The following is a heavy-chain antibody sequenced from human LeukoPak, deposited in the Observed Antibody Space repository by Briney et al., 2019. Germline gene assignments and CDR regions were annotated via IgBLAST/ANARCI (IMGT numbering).Heavy chain of an antibody. J-gene: IGHJ3*02. V-gene: IGHV1-69*04. Sequence: ASVKVSCKASGGTFSSYTISWVRQAPGQGLDWMGRIIPILGIANYAQKFQGRVTITADKSTSTAYMELSSLRSEDTAVYYCARDLVMNIVVVPAAIKADAFDIWGQGTMVTVSS. CDR2: IIPILGIA. CDR1: GGTFSSYT. CDR3: ARDLVMNIVVVPAAIKADAFDI. D-gene: IGHD2-2*02.